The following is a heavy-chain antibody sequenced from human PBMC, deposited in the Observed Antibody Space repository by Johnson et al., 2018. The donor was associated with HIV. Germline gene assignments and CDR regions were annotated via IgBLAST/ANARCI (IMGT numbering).Heavy chain of an antibody. CDR1: GFTFSSYW. D-gene: IGHD3-22*01. J-gene: IGHJ3*02. CDR2: IKQDGSEK. V-gene: IGHV3-7*01. CDR3: ARDYYDSSGFDAFDI. Sequence: VQLVESGGGVVQPGRSLRLSCAASGFTFSSYWMSWVRQAPGKGLEWVANIKQDGSEKYYVDSVKGRLTISRDNAKNSLYLQMNSLRAEDTAVYYCARDYYDSSGFDAFDIWGQGTMVTVSS.